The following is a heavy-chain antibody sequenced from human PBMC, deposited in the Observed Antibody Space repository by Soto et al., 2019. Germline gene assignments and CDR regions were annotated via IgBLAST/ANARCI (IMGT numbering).Heavy chain of an antibody. CDR1: GFTFSSYA. CDR3: SKDRLSKRSVLMGYDD. CDR2: ISGSGGST. V-gene: IGHV3-23*01. D-gene: IGHD2-8*01. Sequence: LRLSCAASGFTFSSYAMSWVRQAPGKGLEWVSAISGSGGSTYYADSVKGRFTISRDNSKNTLYLQMNSLRAEDTAVYYCSKDRLSKRSVLMGYDDWGQGTLVTVSS. J-gene: IGHJ4*02.